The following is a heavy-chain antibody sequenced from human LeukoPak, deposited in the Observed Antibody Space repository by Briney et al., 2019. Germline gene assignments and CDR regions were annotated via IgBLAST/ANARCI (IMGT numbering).Heavy chain of an antibody. D-gene: IGHD6-19*01. CDR2: IYSGGST. CDR1: GFTVSSNY. V-gene: IGHV3-53*01. CDR3: ARESSSGWYGPIYYYYGMDV. Sequence: GGSLRLSCAASGFTVSSNYMSWVRQAPGKGLEWVSVIYSGGSTYYADSVKGRSTISRDNSKNTLYLQMNSLRAEDTAVYYCARESSSGWYGPIYYYYGMDVWGQGTTVTVSS. J-gene: IGHJ6*02.